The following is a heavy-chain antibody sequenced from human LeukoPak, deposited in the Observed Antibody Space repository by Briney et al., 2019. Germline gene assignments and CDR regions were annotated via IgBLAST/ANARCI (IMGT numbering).Heavy chain of an antibody. CDR1: GYTFTGYY. V-gene: IGHV1-2*02. J-gene: IGHJ4*02. D-gene: IGHD3-9*01. CDR2: INPNSGGT. CDR3: ASGVHYDTV. Sequence: ASVKVSCKASGYTFTGYYIHWVRQAAGQGLEWVGWINPNSGGTNYAQRFQGRVTMTRDTSISTAYMELNRLTSDDTAVYYCASGVHYDTVWGQGTLVTVSS.